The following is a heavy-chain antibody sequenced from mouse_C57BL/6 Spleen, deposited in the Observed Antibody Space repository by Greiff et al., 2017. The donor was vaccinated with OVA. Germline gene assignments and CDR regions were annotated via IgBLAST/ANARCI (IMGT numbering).Heavy chain of an antibody. CDR1: GYTFTSYW. Sequence: QVQLQQSGAELAKPGASVKLSCKASGYTFTSYWMHWVKQRPGQGLEWIGYINPSSGYTKYNQKFKDKATLTADKSSSTAYMQLSSLTYEDSAVYYCARSGDSSGYYLYYAMDYWGQGTSVTVSS. D-gene: IGHD3-2*02. CDR3: ARSGDSSGYYLYYAMDY. J-gene: IGHJ4*01. CDR2: INPSSGYT. V-gene: IGHV1-7*01.